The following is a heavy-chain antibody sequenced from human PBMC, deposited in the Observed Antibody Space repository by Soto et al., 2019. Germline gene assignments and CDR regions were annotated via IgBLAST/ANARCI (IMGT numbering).Heavy chain of an antibody. D-gene: IGHD2-8*02. Sequence: QVQLVESGGGVVRPGRSLRLSCVASGFTFRDYGMHWVRQAPGKGLEWVAGISHHGPKEHYADSLKGRFTISRDNSKKTVYLHLISLGGDDTAVYYCAKYWVGVSNKYCFEYYGHGSPFSVSS. J-gene: IGHJ4*01. CDR2: ISHHGPKE. CDR1: GFTFRDYG. CDR3: AKYWVGVSNKYCFEY. V-gene: IGHV3-30*18.